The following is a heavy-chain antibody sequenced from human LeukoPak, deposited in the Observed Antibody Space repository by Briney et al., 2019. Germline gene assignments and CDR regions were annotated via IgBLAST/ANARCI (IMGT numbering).Heavy chain of an antibody. CDR1: GGSISSYY. CDR3: ARNRLGLIDY. Sequence: PSETLSLTCTVSGGSISSYYRSWIRQPPGKGLEWIGYIYYSGSTNYNPSLKSRVTISVDTSKNQFSLKLSSVTAADTAVYYCARNRLGLIDYWGQGTLVTVSS. CDR2: IYYSGST. D-gene: IGHD1-14*01. J-gene: IGHJ4*02. V-gene: IGHV4-59*01.